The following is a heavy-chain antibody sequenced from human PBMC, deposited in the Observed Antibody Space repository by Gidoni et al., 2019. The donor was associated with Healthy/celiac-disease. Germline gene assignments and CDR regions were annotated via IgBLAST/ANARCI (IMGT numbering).Heavy chain of an antibody. V-gene: IGHV3-53*01. CDR3: ARALSGYPSGSYGMDV. CDR2: IYSGGST. CDR1: GFTFSSNY. J-gene: IGHJ6*02. D-gene: IGHD3-10*01. Sequence: EVQLVESGGGLIQPGGSLILSWSASGFTFSSNYMRWVRHAPGKGLEWDSVIYSGGSTDDADSVKGRFTISRDNSKNTLYLQMNSLRAEDTAVYYCARALSGYPSGSYGMDVWGQGTTVTVSS.